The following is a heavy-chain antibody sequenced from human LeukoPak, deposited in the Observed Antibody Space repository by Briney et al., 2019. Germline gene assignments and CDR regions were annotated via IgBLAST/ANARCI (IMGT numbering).Heavy chain of an antibody. CDR1: GFTFSNYN. CDR2: ISSGSSYI. CDR3: AKDRGSFLGEYFHH. V-gene: IGHV3-21*04. Sequence: PGGSLRLSCSASGFTFSNYNMNWVRQAPGKGLEWVSSISSGSSYIYYADSVKGRFTISRDNSKNTLYLQMNSLRAEDTAVYYCAKDRGSFLGEYFHHWGQGTLVTVSS. J-gene: IGHJ1*01. D-gene: IGHD1-26*01.